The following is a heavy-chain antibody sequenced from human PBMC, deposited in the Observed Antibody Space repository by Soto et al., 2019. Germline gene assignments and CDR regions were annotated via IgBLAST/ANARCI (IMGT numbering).Heavy chain of an antibody. CDR1: GGSISSSSYY. Sequence: PSETLSLTCTVSGGSISSSSYYWGWIRQPPGKGLEWIGSIYYSGSTYYNPSLKSRVTISVDTSKNQFSLKLSSVTAADTAVYYCARPPPPRYYYYGMDVWGQGTTVTVSS. J-gene: IGHJ6*02. V-gene: IGHV4-39*01. CDR2: IYYSGST. CDR3: ARPPPPRYYYYGMDV.